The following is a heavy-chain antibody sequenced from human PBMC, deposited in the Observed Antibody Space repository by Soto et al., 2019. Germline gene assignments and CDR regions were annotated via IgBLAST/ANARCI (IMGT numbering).Heavy chain of an antibody. CDR1: GFTFDDYP. CDR3: VKDGLTSIFGQVYEGVFI. J-gene: IGHJ3*02. Sequence: EVQLVESGGDLVQPGRSLRLSCAASGFTFDDYPMHWVRQAPGKGLEWVSGISWNSGILGYADSVRGRFSISRDNAKKSLYLQMNGLRPEDTALYFCVKDGLTSIFGQVYEGVFIWGRGTMVTVSS. V-gene: IGHV3-9*01. D-gene: IGHD3-3*01. CDR2: ISWNSGIL.